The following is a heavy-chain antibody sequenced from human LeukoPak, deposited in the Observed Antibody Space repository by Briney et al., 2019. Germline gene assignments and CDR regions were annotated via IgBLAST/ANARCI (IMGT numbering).Heavy chain of an antibody. CDR1: GGSISSGGYY. V-gene: IGHV4-31*03. CDR2: IYYSGST. Sequence: SQTVSLTCTVSGGSISSGGYYWSWIRQHPGKGLEWIGYIYYSGSTYYNPSLKSRVTISVDTSKNQFSLKLSSVTAADTAVYYCARARPAYYYYGMDVWGQGTTVTVSS. J-gene: IGHJ6*02. CDR3: ARARPAYYYYGMDV. D-gene: IGHD2-15*01.